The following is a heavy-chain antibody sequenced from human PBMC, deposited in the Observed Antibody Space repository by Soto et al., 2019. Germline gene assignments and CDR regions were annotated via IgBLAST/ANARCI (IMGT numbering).Heavy chain of an antibody. Sequence: PSETLSLTCAVYGGSFSGYYWTWIRQPPGTGLEWIGYIYHIGSTNYNPSLKSRVTISVDTSKNQFSLKLSSVTAADTAVYYCARETYGDYVGYFDPWGQGIQVTVSS. J-gene: IGHJ5*02. V-gene: IGHV4-34*09. CDR2: IYHIGST. D-gene: IGHD4-17*01. CDR1: GGSFSGYY. CDR3: ARETYGDYVGYFDP.